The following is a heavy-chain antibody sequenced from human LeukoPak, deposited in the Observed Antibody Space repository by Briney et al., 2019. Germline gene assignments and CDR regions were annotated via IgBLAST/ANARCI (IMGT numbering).Heavy chain of an antibody. V-gene: IGHV3-23*01. J-gene: IGHJ1*01. CDR1: GFTFSSYA. CDR2: ISGSGGST. CDR3: AKDDYCRGDCIPPEYFQH. Sequence: GGSLRLSCAASGFTFSSYAMSWVRQAPGKGLEGVSAISGSGGSTYYADSVKGRFTISRDNSKNTLYLQMNSLRAEDTAVYYCAKDDYCRGDCIPPEYFQHWGQGTLVTVSS. D-gene: IGHD2-21*02.